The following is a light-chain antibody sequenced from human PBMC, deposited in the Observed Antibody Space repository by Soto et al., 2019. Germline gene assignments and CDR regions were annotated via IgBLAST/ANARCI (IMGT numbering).Light chain of an antibody. CDR3: QQSDSTPFT. CDR1: QSITFY. J-gene: IGKJ3*01. CDR2: GAS. V-gene: IGKV1-39*01. Sequence: DIQMTQSPSSLSASVGDRVTITCRASQSITFYLNWFQQKPGKAPKLLIYGASSLQSGVPARFSGSGSGTDFTLTISSLHPEDFATYYCQQSDSTPFTFGPGTKVDI.